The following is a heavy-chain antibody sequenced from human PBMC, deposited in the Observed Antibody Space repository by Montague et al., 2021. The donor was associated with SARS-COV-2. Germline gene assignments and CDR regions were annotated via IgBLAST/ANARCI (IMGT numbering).Heavy chain of an antibody. CDR3: ARARYSGYDSLYYYYYYMDV. CDR1: GGSISSYY. CDR2: IYYSGST. V-gene: IGHV4-59*01. D-gene: IGHD5-12*01. Sequence: SETLSLTCTVSGGSISSYYWSWIRQPPGKGLEWIGYIYYSGSTTYNPSLKSRVTISVDTSKHQFSLKLSSVTAADTAVYYCARARYSGYDSLYYYYYYMDVWGKGTTVTVSS. J-gene: IGHJ6*03.